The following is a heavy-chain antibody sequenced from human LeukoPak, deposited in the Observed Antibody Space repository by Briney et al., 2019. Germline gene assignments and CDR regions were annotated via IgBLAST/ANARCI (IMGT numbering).Heavy chain of an antibody. Sequence: PGGSLRLSRAASGFTFSSYAMHWVRQAPGKGLEWVAVISYDGSNKYYADSVKGRFTISRDNAKNTLYLQMNSLRAEDTAVYYCARERRSYCSSTSCYGHFDYWGQGTLVTVSS. CDR1: GFTFSSYA. CDR3: ARERRSYCSSTSCYGHFDY. CDR2: ISYDGSNK. D-gene: IGHD2-2*01. V-gene: IGHV3-30*04. J-gene: IGHJ4*02.